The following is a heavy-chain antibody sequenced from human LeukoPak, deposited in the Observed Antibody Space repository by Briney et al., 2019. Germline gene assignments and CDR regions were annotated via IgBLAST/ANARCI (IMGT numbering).Heavy chain of an antibody. CDR2: INPNSGGT. CDR1: GYTFTGYY. J-gene: IGHJ4*02. CDR3: ARGSAGLGYCTNGVCYEPPFGY. D-gene: IGHD2-8*01. V-gene: IGHV1-2*02. Sequence: ASVKVSCKASGYTFTGYYMHWVRQAPGQGLEWMGWINPNSGGTNYAQKFQGRVTMTRDTSISTAYMELSRLRSDDTAVYYCARGSAGLGYCTNGVCYEPPFGYWGQGALVTVSS.